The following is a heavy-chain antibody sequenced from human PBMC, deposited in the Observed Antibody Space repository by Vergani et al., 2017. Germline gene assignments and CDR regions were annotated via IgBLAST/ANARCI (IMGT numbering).Heavy chain of an antibody. D-gene: IGHD6-13*01. Sequence: QVQLQESGPGLVKPSETLSLTCTVSGGSISSYYWSWIRQHPGKGLEWIGYIYYSGSTNYNPSLKSRVTISVDTSKNQCSLKRSSVTAADTAVYYCAALIAAAGTFNYWGQGTLVTVSS. CDR2: IYYSGST. J-gene: IGHJ4*02. CDR3: AALIAAAGTFNY. V-gene: IGHV4-59*01. CDR1: GGSISSYY.